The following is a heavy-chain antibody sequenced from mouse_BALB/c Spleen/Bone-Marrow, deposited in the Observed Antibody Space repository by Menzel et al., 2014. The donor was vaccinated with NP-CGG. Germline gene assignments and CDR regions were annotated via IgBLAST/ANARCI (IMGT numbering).Heavy chain of an antibody. CDR2: INPSNGGT. CDR3: TRSGDGSREAWFAY. Sequence: QVQLQQSGAELVKPGASVRLSCKASAYTFTSYSMYWVMQRPGQGLEWIGEINPSNGGTNFNEKFKSKATLTVDKSSTTAYMQLSSLTSEDSAVYYCTRSGDGSREAWFAYWGQGTLVTVSA. V-gene: IGHV1S81*02. J-gene: IGHJ3*01. CDR1: AYTFTSYS. D-gene: IGHD1-1*01.